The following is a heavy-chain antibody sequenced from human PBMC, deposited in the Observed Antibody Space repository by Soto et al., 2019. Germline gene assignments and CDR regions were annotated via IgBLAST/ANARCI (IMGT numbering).Heavy chain of an antibody. CDR1: GFTFSSYA. CDR3: AKDPSMIVVVISDY. CDR2: ISGSGVST. Sequence: GGSLRLSCAASGFTFSSYAMSWVRQAPGKGLEWVSAISGSGVSTYYADSVKGRFTISRDNSKNTLYLQMNSLRAEDTAVYYCAKDPSMIVVVISDYWGQGTLLTVSS. D-gene: IGHD3-22*01. V-gene: IGHV3-23*01. J-gene: IGHJ4*02.